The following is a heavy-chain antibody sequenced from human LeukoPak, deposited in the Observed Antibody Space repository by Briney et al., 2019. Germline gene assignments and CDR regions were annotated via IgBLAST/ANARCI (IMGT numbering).Heavy chain of an antibody. CDR3: ARKSRYYDRSWFDP. V-gene: IGHV4-39*01. Sequence: SETLSLTCTVSGVSISSSSYYWGWLRQPPGKGLEWIVSIYYSGSTYYNPSLKSRVTISVDTSKNQFSLKLSSVTAADTAVYYCARKSRYYDRSWFDPWGQGTLVTVSS. J-gene: IGHJ5*02. D-gene: IGHD3-22*01. CDR2: IYYSGST. CDR1: GVSISSSSYY.